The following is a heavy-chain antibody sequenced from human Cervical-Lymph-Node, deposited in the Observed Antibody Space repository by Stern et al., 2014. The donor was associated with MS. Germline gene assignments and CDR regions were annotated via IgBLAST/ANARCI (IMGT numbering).Heavy chain of an antibody. CDR1: GGTFSSYA. D-gene: IGHD3-3*01. CDR3: ARDRTIFGVVTSYGMDV. Sequence: VQLVDSGAELKKPGSSLKVSCKASGGTFSSYAISLARQAPGQGLDRMGGVIPIFGTANYAQKFQGRVTITADESTSTAYMELSSLRSEDTAVYYCARDRTIFGVVTSYGMDVWGQGTTVTVSS. J-gene: IGHJ6*02. V-gene: IGHV1-69*01. CDR2: VIPIFGTA.